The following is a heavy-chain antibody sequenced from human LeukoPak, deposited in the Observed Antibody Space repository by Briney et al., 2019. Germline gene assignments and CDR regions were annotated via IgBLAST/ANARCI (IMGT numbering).Heavy chain of an antibody. D-gene: IGHD3-22*01. CDR1: GGSISGHY. J-gene: IGHJ4*02. V-gene: IGHV4-59*11. Sequence: SGALSLTCTVAGGSISGHYWSWIRQFPGKGLEWIGYIYDSGSTNYNPSLRSRVTISVDTPKKQFSLKLTSVTAADTAVYYCARRYGTSGWIDYWGQGTLVTVSS. CDR3: ARRYGTSGWIDY. CDR2: IYDSGST.